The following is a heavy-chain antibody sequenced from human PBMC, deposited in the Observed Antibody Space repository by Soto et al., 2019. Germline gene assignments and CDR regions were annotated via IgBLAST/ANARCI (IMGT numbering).Heavy chain of an antibody. V-gene: IGHV1-2*02. CDR3: ARVSPSSRAAEP. Sequence: ASVKVSCKASGYTFTGYYMHWVRQAPGQGLEWMGWINPNSGGTNYAQSLQGRVTMTTDTSTTTAYMELRSLKSDDTAVYYCARVSPSSRAAEPWGQGTLVTVSS. D-gene: IGHD6-13*01. J-gene: IGHJ4*02. CDR2: INPNSGGT. CDR1: GYTFTGYY.